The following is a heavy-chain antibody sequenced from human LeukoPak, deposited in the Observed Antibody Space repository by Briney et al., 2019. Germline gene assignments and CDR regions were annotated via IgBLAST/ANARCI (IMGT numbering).Heavy chain of an antibody. CDR3: ARGPGGAVVVPAAILFVH. V-gene: IGHV4-59*08. CDR1: GGSISSYY. Sequence: SETLSLTCTVSGGSISSYYWSWIRQPPGKGLEWIGYIYYSGSTYYNPSLKSRVTISVDTSKDQFSLKLSSVTAADTAVYYCARGPGGAVVVPAAILFVHWGQGTLVTVSS. J-gene: IGHJ4*02. CDR2: IYYSGST. D-gene: IGHD2-2*01.